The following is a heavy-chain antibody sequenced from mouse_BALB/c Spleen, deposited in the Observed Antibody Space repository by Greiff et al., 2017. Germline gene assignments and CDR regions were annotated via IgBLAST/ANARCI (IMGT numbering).Heavy chain of an antibody. D-gene: IGHD3-3*01. CDR2: ILPGSGST. V-gene: IGHV1-9*01. CDR1: GYTFSSYW. CDR3: ARSGAEGYPYY. Sequence: QVQLKESGAELMKPGASVKISCKATGYTFSSYWIEWVKQRPGHGLEWIGEILPGSGSTNYNEKFKGKATFTADTSSNTAYLQLSSLTSEDTAVYYCARSGAEGYPYYWGQGTTLTVSS. J-gene: IGHJ2*01.